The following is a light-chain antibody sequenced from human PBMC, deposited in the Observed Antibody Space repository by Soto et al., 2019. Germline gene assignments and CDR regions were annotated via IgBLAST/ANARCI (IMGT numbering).Light chain of an antibody. V-gene: IGKV3-20*01. CDR3: QQYGSSPPQWT. Sequence: IVLTQSPGTLSLSPWERATLSCRASQSVSSSYLAWYQQKPGQAPRLLIYGASGRATGIPDRFSGSGSGTDFTLTISRLEPEDFAVYYCQQYGSSPPQWTFGQGTKVDIK. CDR1: QSVSSSY. J-gene: IGKJ1*01. CDR2: GAS.